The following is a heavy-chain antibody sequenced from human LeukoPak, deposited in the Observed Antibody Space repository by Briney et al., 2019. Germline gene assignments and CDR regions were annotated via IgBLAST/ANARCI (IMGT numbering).Heavy chain of an antibody. V-gene: IGHV1-69*13. CDR3: ARDRVGATGGGDY. J-gene: IGHJ4*02. D-gene: IGHD1-26*01. CDR1: GYTFTSYG. Sequence: SVKVSCKASGYTFTSYGISWVRQAPGQGLEWRGGITPIFGTANYAQKFQGRVTITADESTSTAYMELSSLRSEDTAVYYCARDRVGATGGGDYWGQGTLVTVSS. CDR2: ITPIFGTA.